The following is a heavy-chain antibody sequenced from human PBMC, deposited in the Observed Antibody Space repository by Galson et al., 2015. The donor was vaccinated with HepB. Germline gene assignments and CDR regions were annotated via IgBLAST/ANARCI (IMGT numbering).Heavy chain of an antibody. CDR3: ASRAGYSPHERYYYYYGMDV. J-gene: IGHJ6*02. D-gene: IGHD6-13*01. CDR2: INAGNGNT. CDR1: GYTFTSYA. V-gene: IGHV1-3*01. Sequence: SVKVSCKASGYTFTSYAMHWVRQAPGQRLEWMGWINAGNGNTKYSQKFQGRVTITRDTSASTAYMELSSLRSEDTAVYYCASRAGYSPHERYYYYYGMDVWGQGTTVTVSS.